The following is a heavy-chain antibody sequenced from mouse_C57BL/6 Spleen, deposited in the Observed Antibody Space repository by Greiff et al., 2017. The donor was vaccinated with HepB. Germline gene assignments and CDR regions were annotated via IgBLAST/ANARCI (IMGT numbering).Heavy chain of an antibody. CDR1: GYAFSSSW. V-gene: IGHV1-82*01. Sequence: QVTLKESGPELVKPGASVKISCKASGYAFSSSWMNWVKQRPGKGLEWIGRIYPGDGDTNYNGKFKGKATLTADKSSSTAYMQLSSLTSEDSAVYFCARGVTTVVDFDYWGQGTTLTVSS. CDR2: IYPGDGDT. J-gene: IGHJ2*01. D-gene: IGHD1-1*01. CDR3: ARGVTTVVDFDY.